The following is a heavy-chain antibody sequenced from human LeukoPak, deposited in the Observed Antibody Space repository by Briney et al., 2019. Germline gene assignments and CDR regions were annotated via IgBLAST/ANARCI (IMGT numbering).Heavy chain of an antibody. V-gene: IGHV4-59*08. CDR3: ARHGLITIFAFDP. Sequence: PSETLSLTCTVSGGSISSYYWSWIRQPPGKGLEWIGYIYCSGSTNYNPSLKSRVTISVDTSKNQFSLKLSSVTAADTAVYYCARHGLITIFAFDPWGQGTLVTVSS. D-gene: IGHD3-3*01. CDR1: GGSISSYY. CDR2: IYCSGST. J-gene: IGHJ5*02.